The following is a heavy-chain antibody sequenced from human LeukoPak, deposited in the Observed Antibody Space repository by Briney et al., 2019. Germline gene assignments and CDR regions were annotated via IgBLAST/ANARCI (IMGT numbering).Heavy chain of an antibody. D-gene: IGHD1-26*01. CDR3: AKDSEGPFDY. CDR2: IKSDGSIT. CDR1: GFTFSSYW. V-gene: IGHV3-74*01. J-gene: IGHJ4*02. Sequence: GGSLRLSCAASGFTFSSYWMHWVRQAPGKGLVWVSRIKSDGSITTYADSVKGRFTISRDNAKNTLYLQMNSLRAEDTAVYYCAKDSEGPFDYWGQGTLVTVSS.